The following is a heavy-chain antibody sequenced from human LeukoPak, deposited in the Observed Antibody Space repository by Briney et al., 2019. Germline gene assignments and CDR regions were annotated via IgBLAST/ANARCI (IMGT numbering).Heavy chain of an antibody. CDR3: ARDYYDSSGYPRWGAFDI. CDR1: GYTFTSYG. V-gene: IGHV1-18*01. CDR2: ISAYNGNT. D-gene: IGHD3-22*01. Sequence: ASVKVSCEASGYTFTSYGISWVRQAPGQGLEWMGWISAYNGNTNYAQKLQGRVTMTTDTSTSTAYMELRSLRSDDTAVYYCARDYYDSSGYPRWGAFDIWGQGTMVTVSS. J-gene: IGHJ3*02.